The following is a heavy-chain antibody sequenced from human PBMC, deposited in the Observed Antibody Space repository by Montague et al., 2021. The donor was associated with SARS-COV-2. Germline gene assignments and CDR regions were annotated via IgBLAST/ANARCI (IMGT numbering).Heavy chain of an antibody. CDR2: IWYDGSNK. V-gene: IGHV3-33*08. CDR3: ARDLAFGESQPEDL. CDR1: GFTFSSYG. J-gene: IGHJ6*02. D-gene: IGHD3-10*01. Sequence: SLRLSCAASGFTFSSYGMHWVRQAPGKGLEWVAVIWYDGSNKYYADSVKGRFTISRDNSKNTLYLQMNSLRAEDTAVYYCARDLAFGESQPEDLWGQGTTVTVSS.